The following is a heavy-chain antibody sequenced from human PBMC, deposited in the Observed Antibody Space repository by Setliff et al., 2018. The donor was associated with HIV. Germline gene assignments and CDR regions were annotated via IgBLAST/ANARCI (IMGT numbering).Heavy chain of an antibody. CDR2: IYNSAST. V-gene: IGHV4-4*09. D-gene: IGHD6-13*01. CDR3: ARKGSSSRSQEYYYDF. Sequence: KPSETLSLTCTVSGDSISTDYWTWIRQPPGKGLEWIGYIYNSASTSYNPSLKSRVTISVDTSKNQFSLKVNSVTALDTAVYYCARKGSSSRSQEYYYDFWGQGTLVTVSS. J-gene: IGHJ4*02. CDR1: GDSISTDY.